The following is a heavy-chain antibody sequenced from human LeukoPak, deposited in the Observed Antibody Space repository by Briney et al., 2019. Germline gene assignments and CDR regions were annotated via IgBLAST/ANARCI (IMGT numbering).Heavy chain of an antibody. J-gene: IGHJ6*02. D-gene: IGHD5-12*01. CDR1: GYTFTSYY. CDR3: ARDPPITQASYYYYGMDV. Sequence: ASVKVSCKASGYTFTSYYMHWVRQAPGQGLEWMGMINPSGGSTSYAQKFQGRVTMTRDTSTSTVYMELSSLRSEDTAVYYCARDPPITQASYYYYGMDVWGQGTTVTVSS. CDR2: INPSGGST. V-gene: IGHV1-46*01.